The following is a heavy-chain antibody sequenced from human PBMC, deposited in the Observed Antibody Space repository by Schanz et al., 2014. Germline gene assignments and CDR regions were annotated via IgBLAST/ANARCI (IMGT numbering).Heavy chain of an antibody. Sequence: EVHLVESGGGLVQPGGSLRLSCAASGFTFSDYSMNWVRQAPGKGPEWVSYIRSSSTPIYYADSVKGRFTISRDNAKNSLYLEMNSLRAEDTALYYCARDRRNADLDYWGQGTLVTVSS. CDR2: IRSSSTPI. V-gene: IGHV3-48*01. CDR3: ARDRRNADLDY. CDR1: GFTFSDYS. D-gene: IGHD1-1*01. J-gene: IGHJ4*02.